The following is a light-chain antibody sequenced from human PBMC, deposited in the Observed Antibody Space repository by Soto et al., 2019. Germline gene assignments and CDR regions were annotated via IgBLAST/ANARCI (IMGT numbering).Light chain of an antibody. Sequence: EIQMTQSPSTLSASPGDRATLSCRASQSVDNDLAWYQQKPGHAPRLLIYDASTMATGVPARFSGSESGTEFTLSISSLQSEDFALYSSLHNIKLPWTFGQGTKVDIK. V-gene: IGKV3D-15*02. CDR3: LHNIKLPWT. J-gene: IGKJ1*01. CDR1: QSVDND. CDR2: DAS.